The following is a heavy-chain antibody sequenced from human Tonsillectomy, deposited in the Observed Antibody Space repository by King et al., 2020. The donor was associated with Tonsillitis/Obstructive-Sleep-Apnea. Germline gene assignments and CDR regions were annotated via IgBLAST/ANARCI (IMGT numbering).Heavy chain of an antibody. CDR1: GGSFSGYY. D-gene: IGHD3-22*01. Sequence: VQLQQWGAGLLKPSETLSLTCAVYGGSFSGYYWSWIRQPPGKGLEWIGEINHSGSTNYNPSLKSRVTISLDTSKNQFSLNLNSVTAADTAVYYCAREYFYHSSGYYDYWGQGTLVTVSS. CDR3: AREYFYHSSGYYDY. J-gene: IGHJ4*02. CDR2: INHSGST. V-gene: IGHV4-34*01.